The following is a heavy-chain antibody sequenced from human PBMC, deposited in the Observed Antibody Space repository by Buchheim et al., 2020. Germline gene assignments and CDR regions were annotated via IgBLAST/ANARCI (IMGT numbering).Heavy chain of an antibody. J-gene: IGHJ4*02. CDR1: GFTFSDSY. V-gene: IGHV3-11*06. Sequence: QVQLVESGGGLVKPGGSLRLSCAASGFTFSDSYMSWIRQAPGKGLEWVSYISSSSSFTNFADSVRGRFTISRDNAKNSIDLQMNSLRAEDTAVYYCARDRHDYGGPYYFDYWGQGTL. CDR2: ISSSSSFT. D-gene: IGHD4-23*01. CDR3: ARDRHDYGGPYYFDY.